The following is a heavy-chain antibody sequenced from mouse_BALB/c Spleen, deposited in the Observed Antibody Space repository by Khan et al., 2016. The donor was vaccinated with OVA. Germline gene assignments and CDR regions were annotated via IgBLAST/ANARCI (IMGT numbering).Heavy chain of an antibody. J-gene: IGHJ2*01. Sequence: EVQLQQSGPELVKPGASVKISCKASGYSFTGYFMNWVMQSHGKSLEWIGRINPHIGETLYNQKFKGKATLTVDESSRTAHMELRSLASEDSAVYYCARKNGSDFDYWGQGTTPTVSS. D-gene: IGHD1-1*01. CDR1: GYSFTGYF. CDR3: ARKNGSDFDY. V-gene: IGHV1-20*02. CDR2: INPHIGET.